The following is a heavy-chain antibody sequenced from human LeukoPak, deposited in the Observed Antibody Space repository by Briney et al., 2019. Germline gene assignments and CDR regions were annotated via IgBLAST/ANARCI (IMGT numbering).Heavy chain of an antibody. CDR3: ARDRWRSGVYEGDFDY. Sequence: PGGSLRLSCAASGFSFSNYEMNWVRQAPGKGLEWLSYTDATGNIIYYADSVKGRFTISRDNAKNSLYLQMNSLRVEDTAVYYCARDRWRSGVYEGDFDYWGQGTLVTVSS. D-gene: IGHD5/OR15-5a*01. CDR2: TDATGNII. CDR1: GFSFSNYE. J-gene: IGHJ4*02. V-gene: IGHV3-48*03.